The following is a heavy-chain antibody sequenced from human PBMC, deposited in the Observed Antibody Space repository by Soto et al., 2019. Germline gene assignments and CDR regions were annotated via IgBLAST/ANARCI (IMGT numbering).Heavy chain of an antibody. CDR3: ARATIVLVPAAMVRPVFDP. Sequence: PSETLSLTSTVSCGSIGSGGYYRSWIRKPPGKGLEWIGYIYYSGSTYYNPSLKSRVTISVDTSKNQFSLKLSSVTAADTAVYYCARATIVLVPAAMVRPVFDPWGQGTLVTVSS. CDR1: CGSIGSGGYY. V-gene: IGHV4-30-4*01. CDR2: IYYSGST. J-gene: IGHJ5*02. D-gene: IGHD2-2*01.